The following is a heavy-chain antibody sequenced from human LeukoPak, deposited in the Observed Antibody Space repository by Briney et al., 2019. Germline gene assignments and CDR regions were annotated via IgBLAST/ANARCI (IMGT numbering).Heavy chain of an antibody. V-gene: IGHV3-43*02. Sequence: GGSLRLSCAASGFTFYDYAMHWVRQAPGKGLEWVSLISGDGGSTYYADSVKGRFTISRDNSKNSLYLQMNSLRTEDTALYYCAKDANRIAATDYYYMDVWGKGTTVTVSS. CDR1: GFTFYDYA. CDR2: ISGDGGST. CDR3: AKDANRIAATDYYYMDV. D-gene: IGHD6-6*01. J-gene: IGHJ6*03.